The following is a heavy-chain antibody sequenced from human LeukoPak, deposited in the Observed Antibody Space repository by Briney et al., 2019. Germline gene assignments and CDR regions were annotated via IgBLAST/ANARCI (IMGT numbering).Heavy chain of an antibody. Sequence: PGGSLRLSCAASGFTFSTYWMHWVRQAPGTGLVWVSRIKSDGSNSNYPDCVKGRFTISRDNAKNTLYLQMNSLRAEDTAVYHCVRVGGRSSIGGDCWGQGTLVTVSS. CDR1: GFTFSTYW. J-gene: IGHJ4*02. CDR2: IKSDGSNS. CDR3: VRVGGRSSIGGDC. D-gene: IGHD3-10*01. V-gene: IGHV3-74*01.